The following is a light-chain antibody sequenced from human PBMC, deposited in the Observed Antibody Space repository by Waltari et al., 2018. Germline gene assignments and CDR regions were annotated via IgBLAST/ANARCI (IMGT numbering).Light chain of an antibody. CDR1: SSDVGGYNY. CDR3: ISYTSSGTYV. V-gene: IGLV2-14*01. Sequence: QSALTQPASVSGSPGQSIAFSCTGTSSDVGGYNYVSWYQQHPGKAPQLMIYDVTKRPSGISNRFSGSKSGYTASLTISGLQAEDEADYYCISYTSSGTYVFGTGTKVTVL. CDR2: DVT. J-gene: IGLJ1*01.